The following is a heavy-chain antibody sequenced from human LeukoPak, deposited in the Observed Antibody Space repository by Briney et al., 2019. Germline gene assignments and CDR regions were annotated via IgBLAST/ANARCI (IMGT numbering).Heavy chain of an antibody. Sequence: SETLSPTCTVSGGSISSYYWSWIRQPPGKGLEWIGYIYYSGSTYYNPSLKSRVTISVDTSKNQFSLKLSSVTAADTAVYYCARAFSRSTIVGARDAFDIWGQGTMVTVSS. CDR2: IYYSGST. CDR3: ARAFSRSTIVGARDAFDI. V-gene: IGHV4-59*12. CDR1: GGSISSYY. J-gene: IGHJ3*02. D-gene: IGHD1-26*01.